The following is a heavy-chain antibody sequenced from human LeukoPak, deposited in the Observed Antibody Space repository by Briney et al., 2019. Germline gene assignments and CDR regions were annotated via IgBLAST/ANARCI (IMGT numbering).Heavy chain of an antibody. CDR2: IKQDGRDK. Sequence: GGSLRLSCAASGFTFSSYWMNWFRQAPGKGLEWVATIKQDGRDKYYVDSVKGRFTISRDDAKNSLYLQMNSLRVEDTAVYHCVRYFTAVAPTLRLDYWGQGTLVTVSS. CDR3: VRYFTAVAPTLRLDY. J-gene: IGHJ4*02. D-gene: IGHD6-19*01. V-gene: IGHV3-7*03. CDR1: GFTFSSYW.